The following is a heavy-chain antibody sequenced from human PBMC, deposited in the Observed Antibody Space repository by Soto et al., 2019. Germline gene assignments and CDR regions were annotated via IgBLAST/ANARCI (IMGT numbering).Heavy chain of an antibody. J-gene: IGHJ6*02. CDR3: ARGEKKPYYYYGMDV. CDR1: GYTFTSYD. CDR2: MNPNSGNT. V-gene: IGHV1-8*01. Sequence: VASVKVSCKASGYTFTSYDINWVRQATGQGLEWMGWMNPNSGNTGYAQKFQGRVTMTRNTSISTAYMELSSLRSEDTAVYYCARGEKKPYYYYGMDVWGQGTTVTVSS.